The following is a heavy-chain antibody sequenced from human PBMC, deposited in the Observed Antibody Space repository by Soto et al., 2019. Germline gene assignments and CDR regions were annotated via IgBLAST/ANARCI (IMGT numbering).Heavy chain of an antibody. J-gene: IGHJ5*02. CDR2: IYSGGST. CDR3: ARGPYYGSGSYTSVGFDP. V-gene: IGHV3-53*04. Sequence: GGSLRLSCAASGFTVSINYMSWVRQAPGKGLEWVSVIYSGGSTYYADFVKGRFTISRHNSKNTLYLQMNSLRAEDTAVYYCARGPYYGSGSYTSVGFDPWGQGTLVTVSS. CDR1: GFTVSINY. D-gene: IGHD3-10*01.